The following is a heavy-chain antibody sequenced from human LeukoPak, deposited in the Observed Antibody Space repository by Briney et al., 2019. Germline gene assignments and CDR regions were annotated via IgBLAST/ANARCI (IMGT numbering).Heavy chain of an antibody. J-gene: IGHJ3*02. V-gene: IGHV3-21*01. CDR2: ISSSSSDL. CDR1: GFSFHIYS. Sequence: PGGSLRLSCAASGFSFHIYSMNWVRQAPGKGLEWVSSISSSSSDLNYADSVKGRFTISRDNAEKSLYLQMNSLRAEHTAVYYCARDRGSFGSTQYAFDIWGQGTMVTVSS. CDR3: ARDRGSFGSTQYAFDI. D-gene: IGHD3-10*01.